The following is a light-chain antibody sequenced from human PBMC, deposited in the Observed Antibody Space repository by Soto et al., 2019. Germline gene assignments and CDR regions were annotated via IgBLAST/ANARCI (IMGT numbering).Light chain of an antibody. CDR2: AAS. V-gene: IGKV1-27*01. J-gene: IGKJ3*01. Sequence: DIQMTQSPTSLSASVGDRVTITCRASQDIRNFVAWYQQKPGKAPTLLIYAASTLQSGVPSRFSGSGSGTDCTLTINSLHPDDVPTYSCQKYSSVPVFGPGTKVEIK. CDR3: QKYSSVPV. CDR1: QDIRNF.